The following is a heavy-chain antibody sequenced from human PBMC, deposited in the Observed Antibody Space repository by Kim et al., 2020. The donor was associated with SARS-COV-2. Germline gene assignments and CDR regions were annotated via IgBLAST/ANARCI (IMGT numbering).Heavy chain of an antibody. Sequence: GGSLRLSCAASGFTFSRYWMHWVRQPPGKGLVWVSYIYSGGSGTYYADSVKGRFTISRDNAKNTLYLQMNSLRAEDTAVYYCARRAVPYGGAYYLAYWC. D-gene: IGHD2-21*01. CDR1: GFTFSRYW. V-gene: IGHV3-74*01. CDR3: ARRAVPYGGAYYLAY. CDR2: IYSGGSGT. J-gene: IGHJ4*01.